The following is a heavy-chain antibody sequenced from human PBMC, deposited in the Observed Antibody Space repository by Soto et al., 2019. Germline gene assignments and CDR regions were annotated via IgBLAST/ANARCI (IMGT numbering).Heavy chain of an antibody. CDR3: ASGYSYGLSFDP. CDR1: GFTFSSYS. D-gene: IGHD5-18*01. J-gene: IGHJ5*02. Sequence: GGSLRLSCAASGFTFSSYSMNWVRQAPGKGLEWVSYISSSSSTIYYADSVKGRFTISRDNAKNSLYLQMNSLRDEDTAVYYCASGYSYGLSFDPWGQGTLVTVSS. CDR2: ISSSSSTI. V-gene: IGHV3-48*02.